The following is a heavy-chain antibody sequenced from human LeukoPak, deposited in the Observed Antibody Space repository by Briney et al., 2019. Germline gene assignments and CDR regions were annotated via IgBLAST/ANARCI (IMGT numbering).Heavy chain of an antibody. CDR2: ISTYNGNT. Sequence: ASVKVSCKASGYSFSRYGISWVRQAPGQGLEWMGWISTYNGNTNYAQKFQGRVTMTTDTSTNTAYMELRSLRSDDTAVYYCARLHSWIGGFDYWDQGTLVTVSA. J-gene: IGHJ4*02. D-gene: IGHD3-16*01. CDR3: ARLHSWIGGFDY. CDR1: GYSFSRYG. V-gene: IGHV1-18*01.